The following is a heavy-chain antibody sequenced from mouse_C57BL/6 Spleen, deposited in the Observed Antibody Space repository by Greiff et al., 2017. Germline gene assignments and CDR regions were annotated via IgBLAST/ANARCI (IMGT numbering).Heavy chain of an antibody. D-gene: IGHD2-5*01. CDR1: GYSFTGYY. Sequence: VQLQQSGPELVKPGASVKISCKASGYSFTGYYMNWVKQSPGKSLEWIGEINPSTGGTTYNQKFKAKATLTVDKSSSTAYMHLTRLTSEDSAVYYCARGYSSYGYFDVWGTGTTVTVSS. CDR3: ARGYSSYGYFDV. CDR2: INPSTGGT. V-gene: IGHV1-42*01. J-gene: IGHJ1*03.